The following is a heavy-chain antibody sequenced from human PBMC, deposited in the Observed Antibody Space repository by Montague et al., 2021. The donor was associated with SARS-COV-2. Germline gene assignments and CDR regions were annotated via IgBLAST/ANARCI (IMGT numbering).Heavy chain of an antibody. V-gene: IGHV4-59*01. CDR2: FSRSGGS. Sequence: SETLSLTCTVSGGSMSDYYWTWIRQPPGKGPEWIGYFSRSGGSNXSPSRMGRVTISLVTSRSQFSLQLSSVTAADTAFYYCARLTQLGYCSSASCSPALHFDYWGQGFLVSVSS. D-gene: IGHD2-15*01. CDR1: GGSMSDYY. CDR3: ARLTQLGYCSSASCSPALHFDY. J-gene: IGHJ4*02.